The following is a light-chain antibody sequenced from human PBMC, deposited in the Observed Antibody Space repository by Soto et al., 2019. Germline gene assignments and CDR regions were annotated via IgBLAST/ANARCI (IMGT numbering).Light chain of an antibody. V-gene: IGKV3-20*01. CDR2: GAS. CDR3: QQCGSSST. CDR1: QTFSNSF. J-gene: IGKJ5*01. Sequence: EIVLTQSPGTLSLSPGERATLSCRASQTFSNSFLSWCQQIPGQAPRLLIYGASMRATGIPDRFSGSGSGTDFTLTISRLEPEDFAVYYCQQCGSSSTFGQGTRLEIK.